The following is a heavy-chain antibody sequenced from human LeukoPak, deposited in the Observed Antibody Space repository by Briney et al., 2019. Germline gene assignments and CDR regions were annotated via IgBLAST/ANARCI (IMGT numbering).Heavy chain of an antibody. CDR2: MSSDGNAM. V-gene: IGHV3-30-3*01. Sequence: PGGSLRLSCAASGFTFTAYLIHWVRQAPGKGLEWVAVMSSDGNAMFYADSVKGRFTISRDNSKNTLYLQMNSLRAEDTAVYYCLRESEYYFDHSASFDYWGQGTLVTVS. J-gene: IGHJ4*02. D-gene: IGHD3-22*01. CDR1: GFTFTAYL. CDR3: LRESEYYFDHSASFDY.